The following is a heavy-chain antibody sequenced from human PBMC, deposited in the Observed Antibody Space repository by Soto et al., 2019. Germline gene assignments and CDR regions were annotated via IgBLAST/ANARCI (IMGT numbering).Heavy chain of an antibody. CDR2: ISSSSSYI. J-gene: IGHJ6*03. CDR1: GFTFSSYS. CDR3: ASSGYDFYYYMDV. Sequence: GESLKISCAASGFTFSSYSMNWVRQAPGKGLEWVSSISSSSSYIYYADSVKGRFTISRDNAKNSLYLQMNSLRAEDTAVYYCASSGYDFYYYMDVWGKGTTVTVSS. V-gene: IGHV3-21*01. D-gene: IGHD5-12*01.